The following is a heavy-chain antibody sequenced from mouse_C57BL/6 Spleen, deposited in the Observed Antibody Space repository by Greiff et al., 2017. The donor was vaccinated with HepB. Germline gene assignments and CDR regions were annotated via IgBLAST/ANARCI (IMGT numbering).Heavy chain of an antibody. CDR1: GYSITSDY. Sequence: EVKLLESGPGLAKPSQTLSLTCSVTGYSITSDYWNWIRKFPGNKLEYMGYISYSGSTYYNPSLKSRISITRDTSKNQYYLQLNSVTTEDTATYYCARYKGGSSYYGYFDVWGTGTTVTVSS. V-gene: IGHV3-8*01. CDR2: ISYSGST. CDR3: ARYKGGSSYYGYFDV. D-gene: IGHD1-1*01. J-gene: IGHJ1*03.